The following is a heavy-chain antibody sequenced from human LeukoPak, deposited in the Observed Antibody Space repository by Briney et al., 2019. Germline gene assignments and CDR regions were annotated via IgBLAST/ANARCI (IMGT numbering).Heavy chain of an antibody. CDR3: ARDRSGTYDY. CDR1: GYTFTTYY. D-gene: IGHD3-10*01. V-gene: IGHV1-46*01. J-gene: IGHJ4*02. CDR2: IYPTGGGT. Sequence: ASVKVSCKASGYTFTTYYIHRVRQAPGQGLEWVGVIYPTGGGTTNAQKFQDRGTMTRDTSTSIVYMELSSQRSEDTAVYYCARDRSGTYDYWGQGTLVTVSS.